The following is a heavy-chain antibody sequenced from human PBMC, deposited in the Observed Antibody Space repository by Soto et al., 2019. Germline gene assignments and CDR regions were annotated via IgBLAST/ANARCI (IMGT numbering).Heavy chain of an antibody. CDR3: ARGYRQAGYSSSWVFDY. V-gene: IGHV4-31*03. D-gene: IGHD6-13*01. J-gene: IGHJ4*02. CDR2: MYYSGST. Sequence: QVQLRESGPGLVKPSQTLSLTCTVSGGSINSVGYYWNWIRQHPGKGLEWIGYMYYSGSTYSNPSLRSRVIIPADTSENHFSLKLSSVTAADTAVYFCARGYRQAGYSSSWVFDYWGQGTLVNVSS. CDR1: GGSINSVGYY.